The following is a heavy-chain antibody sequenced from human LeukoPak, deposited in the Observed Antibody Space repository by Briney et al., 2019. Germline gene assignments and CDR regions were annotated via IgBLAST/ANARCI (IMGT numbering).Heavy chain of an antibody. Sequence: PGGSLRLSCAASGFTFSSYWMHWVRQAPGKGLVWVSRINSDGSNTTYADSVKGRFTISRDNAKNTLYLQMNSLRAEDTAVYYCARSTVLTLPFDYWGQGTLVTVSS. V-gene: IGHV3-74*01. J-gene: IGHJ4*02. D-gene: IGHD4/OR15-4a*01. CDR1: GFTFSSYW. CDR2: INSDGSNT. CDR3: ARSTVLTLPFDY.